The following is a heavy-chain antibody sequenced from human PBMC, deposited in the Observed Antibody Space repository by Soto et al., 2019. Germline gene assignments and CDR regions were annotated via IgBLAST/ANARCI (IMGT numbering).Heavy chain of an antibody. CDR1: GFTVSSKY. D-gene: IGHD3-10*01. J-gene: IGHJ4*02. Sequence: PGGSLRLSCAASGFTVSSKYMSWVRQAPGKGLEWVSLIQSGGPTYYADSVKGRFTISRDTSENTVHLQMDSLRAEDTAVYYCAKDLRFGEFDYWGQGTLVTVSS. V-gene: IGHV3-66*01. CDR2: IQSGGPT. CDR3: AKDLRFGEFDY.